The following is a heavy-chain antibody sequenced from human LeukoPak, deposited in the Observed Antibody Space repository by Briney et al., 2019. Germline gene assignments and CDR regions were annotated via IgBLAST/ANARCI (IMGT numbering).Heavy chain of an antibody. CDR1: GYTFTSYV. J-gene: IGHJ4*02. Sequence: ASVKVSCKASGYTFTSYVISWVRQAPGQGLEWMGWISAYSGNTNYVQKLQGRVTMTTDTSTSTAYMELRSLRSDDTAVYYCARVGRIIAARPERVTSFDYWGQGTLVTVSS. V-gene: IGHV1-18*01. CDR2: ISAYSGNT. CDR3: ARVGRIIAARPERVTSFDY. D-gene: IGHD6-6*01.